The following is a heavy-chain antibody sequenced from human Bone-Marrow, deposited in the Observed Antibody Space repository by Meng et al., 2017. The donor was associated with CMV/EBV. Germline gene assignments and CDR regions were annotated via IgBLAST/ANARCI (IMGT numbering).Heavy chain of an antibody. J-gene: IGHJ5*02. V-gene: IGHV3-7*01. CDR1: GFAFSNYW. CDR3: ARGKTLFDP. CDR2: IKQDGSEK. D-gene: IGHD3-16*01. Sequence: GESLKISCAASGFAFSNYWMTWVRQAPGKGLEWVANIKQDGSEKYYVDSVKGRFTISRDNAKNSLYLQMNSLRAEDTAVYYCARGKTLFDPWGQGTLATVSS.